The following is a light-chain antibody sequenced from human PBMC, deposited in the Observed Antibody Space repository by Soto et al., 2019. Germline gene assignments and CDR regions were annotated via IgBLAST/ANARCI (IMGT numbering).Light chain of an antibody. J-gene: IGLJ1*01. CDR2: SND. CDR3: AAWDDSLSGGV. CDR1: SFNIGFNY. V-gene: IGLV1-47*02. Sequence: QPVLTQPPSASGTPGQTVTISCSGSSFNIGFNYVYWYQQLPGMAPKLLIHSNDERPSGVPDRFSGSKSGTSASLAISGLRSEDEAEYYCAAWDDSLSGGVFGTGTKVTVL.